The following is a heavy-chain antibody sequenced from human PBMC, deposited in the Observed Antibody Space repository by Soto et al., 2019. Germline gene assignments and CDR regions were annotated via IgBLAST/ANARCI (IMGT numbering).Heavy chain of an antibody. J-gene: IGHJ4*02. CDR2: ISSSSSYT. CDR1: GFTFSDYY. CDR3: ARGYSLGILSY. V-gene: IGHV3-11*05. D-gene: IGHD2-15*01. Sequence: QVQLVESGGGLVKPGGSLRLSCAASGFTFSDYYMSWIRQAPGKGLEWVSYISSSSSYTNYADSVKGRFTISRDNAKNSRYLQMNSLRAEDTAVYYCARGYSLGILSYWGQGTLVTVSS.